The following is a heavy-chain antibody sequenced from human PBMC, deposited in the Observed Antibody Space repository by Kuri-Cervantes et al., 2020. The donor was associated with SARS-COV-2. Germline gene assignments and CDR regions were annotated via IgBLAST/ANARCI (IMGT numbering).Heavy chain of an antibody. CDR1: GFTFSSYA. D-gene: IGHD3-10*01. Sequence: ETLSLTCAASGFTFSSYAMSWVRQAPGKGLEWVANIKQDGSEKYYVDSVKGRFTISRDNAKNSLYLQMNRQRAEDTAVYYCAKDSTGRGQHWGQGTMVTVSS. J-gene: IGHJ1*01. V-gene: IGHV3-7*01. CDR3: AKDSTGRGQH. CDR2: IKQDGSEK.